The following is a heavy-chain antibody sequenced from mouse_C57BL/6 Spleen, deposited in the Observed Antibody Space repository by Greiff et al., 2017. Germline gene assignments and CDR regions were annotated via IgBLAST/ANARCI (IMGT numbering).Heavy chain of an antibody. CDR2: IWGDGST. D-gene: IGHD1-1*01. CDR3: AKHPFITTVVARYFDV. CDR1: GFSLTSYG. J-gene: IGHJ1*03. Sequence: VQRVESGPGLVAPSQSLSITCTVSGFSLTSYGVSWVRQPPGKGLEWLGVIWGDGSTNYHSALISRLSISKDNSKSQVFLKLNSLQTDDTATYYCAKHPFITTVVARYFDVWGTGTTVTVSS. V-gene: IGHV2-3*01.